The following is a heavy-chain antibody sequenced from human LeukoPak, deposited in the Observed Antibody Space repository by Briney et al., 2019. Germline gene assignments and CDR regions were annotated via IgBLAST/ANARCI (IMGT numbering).Heavy chain of an antibody. D-gene: IGHD3-10*01. J-gene: IGHJ4*02. CDR1: GFTFSSYG. V-gene: IGHV3-30*02. CDR2: IRYDGSNK. CDR3: ARDRYGSGSYYNADY. Sequence: GGSLRLSCEASGFTFSSYGMHWVRQAPGKGLEWVAFIRYDGSNKYCADSVKGRFTISRDNSKNTLYLQMNSLRAEDTAVYYCARDRYGSGSYYNADYWGQGTLVTVSS.